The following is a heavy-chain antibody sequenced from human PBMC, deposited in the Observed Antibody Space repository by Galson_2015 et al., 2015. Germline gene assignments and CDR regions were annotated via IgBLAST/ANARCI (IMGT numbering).Heavy chain of an antibody. V-gene: IGHV3-15*01. CDR2: IKSKIDGGTT. Sequence: SLRLSCAASGFTFSNAWMTWVRQAPGKGLEWVGRIKSKIDGGTTDYAAPVKGRFIISRDDSKTTVYLQMSSLKTEDTAVYYCTPLYHSGIWGQGTMVTVSS. CDR3: TPLYHSGI. D-gene: IGHD3-10*01. CDR1: GFTFSNAW. J-gene: IGHJ3*02.